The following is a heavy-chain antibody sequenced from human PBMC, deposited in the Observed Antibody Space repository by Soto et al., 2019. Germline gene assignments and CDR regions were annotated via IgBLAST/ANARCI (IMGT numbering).Heavy chain of an antibody. CDR2: ITSSGSYR. CDR3: AKNPNYYYYMYV. CDR1: GFTFRDNY. V-gene: IGHV3-11*01. Sequence: ESGGGLVKPGGSLRLSCAASGFTFRDNYMTWIRQAPGKGLQWISYITSSGSYRHYADSVKGRFTISRDNANNSLYLQMNNLRAEDTAVYYCAKNPNYYYYMYVWGQGTTVIVSS. J-gene: IGHJ6*03.